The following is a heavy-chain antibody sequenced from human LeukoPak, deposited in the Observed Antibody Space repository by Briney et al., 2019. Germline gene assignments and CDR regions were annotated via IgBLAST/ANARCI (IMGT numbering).Heavy chain of an antibody. Sequence: GGSLRLSCAASGFTFSSYGMHWVRQAPGKGLEWVAVISYDGSNKYYADSVKGRFTISRDNSKNTLYLQMNSLRAEDTAVYYCAKDVYDSTPGQWGQGTLVTVSS. D-gene: IGHD3-22*01. J-gene: IGHJ4*02. CDR3: AKDVYDSTPGQ. CDR2: ISYDGSNK. CDR1: GFTFSSYG. V-gene: IGHV3-30*18.